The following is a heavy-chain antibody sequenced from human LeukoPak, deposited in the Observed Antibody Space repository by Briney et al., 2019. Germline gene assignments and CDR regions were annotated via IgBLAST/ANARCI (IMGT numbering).Heavy chain of an antibody. CDR1: GYSSTGYY. D-gene: IGHD4-11*01. Sequence: ASVKVSCKASGYSSTGYYIHWVRQAPGQGLEWMGRINPNSGGTNYAKKFQGRLTMPRDTSISTAYMELSRLRSDDTAVYYCAREENNYDFDYWGQGTLVTVSS. CDR3: AREENNYDFDY. V-gene: IGHV1-2*06. CDR2: INPNSGGT. J-gene: IGHJ4*02.